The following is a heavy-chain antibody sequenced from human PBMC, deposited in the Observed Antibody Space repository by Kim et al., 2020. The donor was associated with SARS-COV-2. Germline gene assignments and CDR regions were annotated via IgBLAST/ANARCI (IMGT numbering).Heavy chain of an antibody. CDR2: GSR. Sequence: GSRSYEQKFQGRVTMTRETSTSTVYMELSSLRSEDTAVYYCVRDNRQGSDWGQGTLVTVSS. D-gene: IGHD6-19*01. V-gene: IGHV1-46*03. CDR3: VRDNRQGSD. J-gene: IGHJ4*02.